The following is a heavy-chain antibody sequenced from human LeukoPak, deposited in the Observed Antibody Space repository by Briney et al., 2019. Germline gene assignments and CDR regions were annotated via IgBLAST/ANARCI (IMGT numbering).Heavy chain of an antibody. CDR3: AREAYYYDTSGYVDY. V-gene: IGHV3-53*01. J-gene: IGHJ4*02. CDR2: IYSGERT. Sequence: GGSLRLSCAASGFSFRSNYMSWVRQAPGKGLEWVSVIYSGERTYYAESVEGRFTIYRDNSKNTLYLQMDCLRVEDTAVYYCAREAYYYDTSGYVDYWGQGTLVTVSS. CDR1: GFSFRSNY. D-gene: IGHD3-22*01.